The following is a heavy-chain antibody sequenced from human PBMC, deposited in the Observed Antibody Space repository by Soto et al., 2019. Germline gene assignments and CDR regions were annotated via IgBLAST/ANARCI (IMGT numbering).Heavy chain of an antibody. V-gene: IGHV1-8*01. Sequence: ASVKVSCKASGYTFTSYDINWVRQATGQGLEWMGWMNPNSGNTGYAQKFQGRVTMTRNTSISTACMELSSLRSEDTAVYYCARVGGYCSGGSCPGDPWGQGTLVTVSS. CDR3: ARVGGYCSGGSCPGDP. D-gene: IGHD2-15*01. CDR2: MNPNSGNT. J-gene: IGHJ5*02. CDR1: GYTFTSYD.